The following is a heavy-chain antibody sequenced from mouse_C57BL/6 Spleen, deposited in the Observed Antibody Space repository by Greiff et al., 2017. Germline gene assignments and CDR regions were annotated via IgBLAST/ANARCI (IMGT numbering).Heavy chain of an antibody. V-gene: IGHV1-15*01. CDR3: TRSGNYVGWFAY. D-gene: IGHD2-1*01. CDR2: IDPETGGT. J-gene: IGHJ3*01. Sequence: VQLQQSGAELLRPGASVTLSCKASGYTFTDYEMHWVKQTPVHGLEWIGAIDPETGGTAYNQKFKGKAILTADKSSSTAYMELRSLTSEDSAVYYCTRSGNYVGWFAYWGQGTLVTVSA. CDR1: GYTFTDYE.